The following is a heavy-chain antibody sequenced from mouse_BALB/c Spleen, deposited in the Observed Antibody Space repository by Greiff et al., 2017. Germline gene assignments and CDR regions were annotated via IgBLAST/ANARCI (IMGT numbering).Heavy chain of an antibody. CDR1: GFTFSDYY. CDR2: ISDGGSYT. CDR3: ARDRGDYTLWFAY. Sequence: EVQVVESGGGLVKPGGSLKLSCAASGFTFSDYYMYWVRQTPEKRLEWVATISDGGSYTYYPDSVEGRFTISRDNAKNNLYLQMSSLKSEDTAMYYCARDRGDYTLWFAYWGQGTLVTVSA. V-gene: IGHV5-4*02. D-gene: IGHD2-12*01. J-gene: IGHJ3*01.